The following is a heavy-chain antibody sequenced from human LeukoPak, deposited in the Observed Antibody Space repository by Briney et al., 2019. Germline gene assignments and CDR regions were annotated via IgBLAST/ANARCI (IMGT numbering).Heavy chain of an antibody. J-gene: IGHJ4*02. D-gene: IGHD6-19*01. CDR2: FDPEDGET. V-gene: IGHV1-24*01. CDR1: GYTLAELS. CDR3: VSGVQWLVPELWE. Sequence: ASVKVSCKVSGYTLAELSMHWVRQAPGKGLEWMGGFDPEDGETIYAQKFQGRVTMTEDTSTDTAYMELSSLRSEDTAVYYCVSGVQWLVPELWEWGQGTLVTVSS.